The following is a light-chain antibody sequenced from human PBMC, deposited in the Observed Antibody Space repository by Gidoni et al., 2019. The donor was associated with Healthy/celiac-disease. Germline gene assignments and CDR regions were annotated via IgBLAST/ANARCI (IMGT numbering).Light chain of an antibody. Sequence: QSALTQPPSASGSPGQSVTISCTGTSSDVGGYNYVSWYQQHPVKAPKLMIYEVSKRPSGVPDRFSGSKSGNTASLTVSGLQAEDEADYYCSSYAGSNNLGVFGTGTKVTVL. CDR1: SSDVGGYNY. J-gene: IGLJ1*01. V-gene: IGLV2-8*01. CDR3: SSYAGSNNLGV. CDR2: EVS.